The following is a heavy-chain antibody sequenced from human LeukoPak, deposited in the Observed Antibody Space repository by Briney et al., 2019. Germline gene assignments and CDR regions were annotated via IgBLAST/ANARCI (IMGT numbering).Heavy chain of an antibody. CDR2: INPNSGGT. D-gene: IGHD3-22*01. V-gene: IGHV1-2*06. J-gene: IGHJ4*02. CDR1: GYTFTGYY. CDR3: ARSRGLHYYDSSGYYGY. Sequence: GASVKVSYKASGYTFTGYYMHWVRQAPGQGLEWMGRINPNSGGTNYAQKFQGRVTMTRDTSISTAYMELSRLRSDDTAVYYCARSRGLHYYDSSGYYGYWGQGTLVTVSS.